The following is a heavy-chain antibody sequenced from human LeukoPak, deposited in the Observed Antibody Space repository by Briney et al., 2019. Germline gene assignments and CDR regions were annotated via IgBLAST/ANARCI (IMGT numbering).Heavy chain of an antibody. J-gene: IGHJ4*02. CDR3: ARSVAARTCVDY. V-gene: IGHV4-34*01. D-gene: IGHD6-6*01. CDR2: INHSGST. Sequence: SETLSLTCAVYGGSFSGYYWSWIRQPPGKGLEWIGKINHSGSTNYNPSLKSRVTISVDTSKNQFSLKLSSVTAADTAVYYCARSVAARTCVDYWGQGTLVTVSS. CDR1: GGSFSGYY.